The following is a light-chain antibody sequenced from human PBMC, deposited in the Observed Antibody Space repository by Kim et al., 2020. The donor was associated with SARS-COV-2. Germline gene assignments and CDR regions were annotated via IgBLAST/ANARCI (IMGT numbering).Light chain of an antibody. J-gene: IGKJ2*01. CDR3: QQSYSTLYT. CDR2: TAS. V-gene: IGKV1-39*01. Sequence: SASVGDRVTITCRACQSISSYLNWYQQKPGKVPRLVIYTASSLQSGVPSRFSGSGSGTDFTLTISSLQPEDSATYYCQQSYSTLYTFGQGTKLEI. CDR1: QSISSY.